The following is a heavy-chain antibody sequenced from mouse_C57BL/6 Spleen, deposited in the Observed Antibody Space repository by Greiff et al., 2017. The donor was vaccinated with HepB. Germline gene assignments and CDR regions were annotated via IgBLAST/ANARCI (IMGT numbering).Heavy chain of an antibody. V-gene: IGHV3-3*01. Sequence: EVQLQESGPSLVRPSQTLSLTCTVTGFSINSDCYWIWIRQFPGNKLEYIGYTFYSGITYYNPSLESRTYITRDTSKNQFSLKLSSVTTEDTATYYCARGGMVTTGYYAMDYWGQGTSVTVSS. CDR3: ARGGMVTTGYYAMDY. CDR2: TFYSGIT. D-gene: IGHD2-2*01. CDR1: GFSINSDCY. J-gene: IGHJ4*01.